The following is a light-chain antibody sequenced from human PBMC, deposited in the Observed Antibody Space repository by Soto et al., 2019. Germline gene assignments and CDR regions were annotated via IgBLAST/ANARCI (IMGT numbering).Light chain of an antibody. CDR1: SGINVGTYR. CDR3: MIWHSSAVV. Sequence: QPVLTQPSSLSASPGASASLTCTLRSGINVGTYRIYWYQQKPGSPPQYLLRYKSDSDKQQGSGVPSRFSGSKDASANAGILLVSGLLSGGGADCFCMIWHSSAVVFGGGTKLTVL. J-gene: IGLJ2*01. V-gene: IGLV5-45*02. CDR2: YKSDSDK.